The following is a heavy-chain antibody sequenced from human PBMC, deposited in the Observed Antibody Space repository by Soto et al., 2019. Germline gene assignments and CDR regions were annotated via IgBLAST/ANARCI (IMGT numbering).Heavy chain of an antibody. CDR3: ARDRPPAY. Sequence: QVQLVQSGAEVKKPGASVKVSCKASGFTFTAYYIHWVRQAPGQGLEWMGWINPNTGDTYYAQKFQGRVTKTRDTSISTAYMELNGLRSDDAAVYFWARDRPPAYWGQGTLFT. CDR1: GFTFTAYY. V-gene: IGHV1-2*02. CDR2: INPNTGDT. J-gene: IGHJ4*02.